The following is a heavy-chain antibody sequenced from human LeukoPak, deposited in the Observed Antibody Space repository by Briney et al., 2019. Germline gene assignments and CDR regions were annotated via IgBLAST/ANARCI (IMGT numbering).Heavy chain of an antibody. CDR1: GFTFSSYA. V-gene: IGHV3-30-3*01. D-gene: IGHD3-22*01. J-gene: IGHJ4*02. CDR3: ANRGYYDSSGYYYALDY. Sequence: GRSLRLSCAVSGFTFSSYAMHWVRQAPGKGLEWVSVVSHDGSKTYYADSVKGRFTISRDNSKNTLYLQMYSLRAEDTAVYYCANRGYYDSSGYYYALDYWGQGTLVTVSS. CDR2: VSHDGSKT.